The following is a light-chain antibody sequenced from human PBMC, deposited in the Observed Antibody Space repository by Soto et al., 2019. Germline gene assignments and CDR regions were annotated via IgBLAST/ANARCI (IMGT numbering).Light chain of an antibody. Sequence: ELVMTQSPATLSVSPGERATLSCRASQSVSRNLAWYQQKHGQAPRLLIYGASTRATDIAARISGSGSGTEFTLTIRSLQSEEFAVYYCQQYNKWPLTCGGGTKVEIK. CDR1: QSVSRN. CDR2: GAS. CDR3: QQYNKWPLT. V-gene: IGKV3-15*01. J-gene: IGKJ4*01.